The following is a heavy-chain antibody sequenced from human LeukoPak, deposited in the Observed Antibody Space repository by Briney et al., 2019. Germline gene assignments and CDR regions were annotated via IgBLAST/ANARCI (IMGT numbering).Heavy chain of an antibody. Sequence: GASVKVSCKASGYSFTTHAMHWVRQAPGQRLEWMGWVNVATGNTKYSQKFQDRVAISRDTSANTVYMELNSLKSDDTAVYFCARGSLFSIQDFWGQGTLVTVSS. V-gene: IGHV1-3*01. CDR2: VNVATGNT. CDR1: GYSFTTHA. D-gene: IGHD2-2*01. CDR3: ARGSLFSIQDF. J-gene: IGHJ4*02.